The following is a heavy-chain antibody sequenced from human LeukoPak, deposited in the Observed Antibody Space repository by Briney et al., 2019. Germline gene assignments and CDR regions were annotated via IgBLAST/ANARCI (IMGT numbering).Heavy chain of an antibody. CDR1: GYTFTGYG. Sequence: GASVKVSCRASGYTFTGYGISWVRQAPGQGLEWMGWISAYNGNTNYAQKLQGRVTMTTDTSTSTAYMELRSLRSDYTAVYYCARGTMVRGVIIAGLDYWGQGTLVTVSP. J-gene: IGHJ4*02. D-gene: IGHD3-10*01. CDR3: ARGTMVRGVIIAGLDY. CDR2: ISAYNGNT. V-gene: IGHV1-18*01.